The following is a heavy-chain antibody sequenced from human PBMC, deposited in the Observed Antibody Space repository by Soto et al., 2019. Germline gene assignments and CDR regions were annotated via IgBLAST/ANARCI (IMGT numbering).Heavy chain of an antibody. J-gene: IGHJ4*02. V-gene: IGHV4-30-4*01. CDR2: IYYSGST. CDR1: GGSISSGDYY. Sequence: SETLSLTCTVSGGSISSGDYYWSWIRQSPGKGLEWIGYIYYSGSTYYNPSLKSRVTISVDTSKNQFSLKLSSVTAADTAVYYCARTYYYDSSGSIIDYWGQGTLVTVSS. D-gene: IGHD3-22*01. CDR3: ARTYYYDSSGSIIDY.